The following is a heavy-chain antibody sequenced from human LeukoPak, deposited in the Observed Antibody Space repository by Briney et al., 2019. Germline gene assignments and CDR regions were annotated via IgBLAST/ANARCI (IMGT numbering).Heavy chain of an antibody. CDR2: INPNSGGT. Sequence: ASVKVSCKASGYTFTRYYMHWVRQAPGQGLEWMGWINPNSGGTNYAQKFQGRVTMTRDTSISTAYMELSRLRSDDTAVYYCASGSSGWYDRGGVGDYWGRGTLVTVSS. D-gene: IGHD6-19*01. CDR3: ASGSSGWYDRGGVGDY. CDR1: GYTFTRYY. J-gene: IGHJ4*02. V-gene: IGHV1-2*02.